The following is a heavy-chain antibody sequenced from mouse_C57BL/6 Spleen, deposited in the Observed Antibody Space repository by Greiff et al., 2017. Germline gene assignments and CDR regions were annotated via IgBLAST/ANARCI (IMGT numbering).Heavy chain of an antibody. CDR3: AKNSLPGSSWYFDV. J-gene: IGHJ1*03. D-gene: IGHD1-1*01. CDR1: GFSLTSYG. Sequence: VQLQQSGPGLVAPSQSLSITCTVSGFSLTSYGVDWVRQTPGKGLEWLGVIWGGGSTNYNSAPMSRLGISKDNSKSQVFLKMNSLLTDDTAMYYCAKNSLPGSSWYFDVWGTGTTVTVSS. V-gene: IGHV2-9*01. CDR2: IWGGGST.